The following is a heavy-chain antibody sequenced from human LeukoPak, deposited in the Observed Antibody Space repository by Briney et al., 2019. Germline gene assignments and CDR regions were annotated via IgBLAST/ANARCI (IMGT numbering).Heavy chain of an antibody. Sequence: GGSLRLSCAASGFTFSTYLMLWFRQAPGKGLDWVSLINGEGDNRQYADSVKGRFTISRDNAKNTLYVQMNGLRVEDTAIYYCAGGSGWLVDFWGQGTMVTVSS. CDR2: INGEGDNR. D-gene: IGHD6-19*01. CDR3: AGGSGWLVDF. J-gene: IGHJ3*01. CDR1: GFTFSTYL. V-gene: IGHV3-74*01.